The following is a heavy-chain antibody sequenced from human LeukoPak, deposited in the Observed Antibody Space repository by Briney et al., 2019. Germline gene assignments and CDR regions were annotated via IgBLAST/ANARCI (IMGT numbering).Heavy chain of an antibody. CDR2: INPSGGST. CDR1: GYTFTSYY. V-gene: IGHV1-46*01. D-gene: IGHD5-12*01. J-gene: IGHJ6*03. Sequence: ASVKVSCKASGYTFTSYYMHWVRQAPGQGLEWMGIINPSGGSTNYAQKFQGRVSMTRDTSISTAYMELSRLRSDDTAVYYCARVPRYSGYDSYYYYYYMDVWGKGTTVTISS. CDR3: ARVPRYSGYDSYYYYYYMDV.